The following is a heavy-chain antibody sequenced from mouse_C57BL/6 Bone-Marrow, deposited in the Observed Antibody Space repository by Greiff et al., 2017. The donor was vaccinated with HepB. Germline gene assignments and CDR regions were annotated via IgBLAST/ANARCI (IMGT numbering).Heavy chain of an antibody. CDR3: ARGDDYDGTWFAY. CDR2: SRNKANDYTT. Sequence: EVNLVESGGGLVQSGRSLRLSCATSGFTFSDFYMEWVRQAPGKGLEWIAASRNKANDYTTEYSASVKGRFIVSRDTSQSILYLQMNALRAEDTAIYYCARGDDYDGTWFAYWGQGTLVTVSA. J-gene: IGHJ3*01. CDR1: GFTFSDFY. D-gene: IGHD2-4*01. V-gene: IGHV7-1*01.